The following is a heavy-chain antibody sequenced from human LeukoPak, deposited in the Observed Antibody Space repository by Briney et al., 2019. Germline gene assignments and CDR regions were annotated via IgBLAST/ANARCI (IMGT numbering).Heavy chain of an antibody. CDR2: IWYDGSNE. V-gene: IGHV3-33*01. CDR3: AREISMFANAFDF. D-gene: IGHD3-10*02. J-gene: IGHJ3*01. Sequence: TGGSLRLSCAASGFSFSNSGMHWVRQAPGKGLEWVAVIWYDGSNEYYADAVKGRFTISRDNSKNTVHLQMNSLRVEDTSVYYCAREISMFANAFDFWGQGTLVAVTS. CDR1: GFSFSNSG.